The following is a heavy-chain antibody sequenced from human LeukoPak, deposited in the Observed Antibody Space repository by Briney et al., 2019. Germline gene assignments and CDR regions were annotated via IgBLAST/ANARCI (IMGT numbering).Heavy chain of an antibody. V-gene: IGHV3-7*01. CDR2: IKQDGSEK. CDR1: GFTFNNYW. J-gene: IGHJ3*02. Sequence: GGSLRLSCAASGFTFNNYWMSWVRQAPGKGLEWVANIKQDGSEKYYVDSVKGRFTISRDNAKNSLYLPMNSLRAEDTAVYYCARSGPSDAFDIWGQGTMVTVSS. CDR3: ARSGPSDAFDI.